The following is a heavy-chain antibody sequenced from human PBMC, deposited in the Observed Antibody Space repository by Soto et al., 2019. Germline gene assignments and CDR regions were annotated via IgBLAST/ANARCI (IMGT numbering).Heavy chain of an antibody. CDR3: AKEAPQKRGYSYGPPHY. D-gene: IGHD5-18*01. CDR1: GFTFSSYG. Sequence: GGSLRLSCAASGFTFSSYGMHWVRQAPGKGLEWVAVISYDGSNKYYADSVKGRFTISRDNSKNTLYLQMNSLRAEDTAVYYCAKEAPQKRGYSYGPPHYWGQGTLVTVSS. CDR2: ISYDGSNK. J-gene: IGHJ4*02. V-gene: IGHV3-30*18.